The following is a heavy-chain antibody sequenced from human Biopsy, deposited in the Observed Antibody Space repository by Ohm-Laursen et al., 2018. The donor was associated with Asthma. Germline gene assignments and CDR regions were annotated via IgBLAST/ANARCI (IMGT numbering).Heavy chain of an antibody. Sequence: SLRLSCAASGFPVSRDHMFWVRQAPGKGLEWVSVIYSGGTSHTADSVRGRFTISRDFSKNTLHLQMHSLRVEDTAAYYCARGDSSGWSHYYFDYWGQGTLVTVSS. V-gene: IGHV3-53*01. CDR1: GFPVSRDH. CDR3: ARGDSSGWSHYYFDY. D-gene: IGHD6-19*01. J-gene: IGHJ4*02. CDR2: IYSGGTS.